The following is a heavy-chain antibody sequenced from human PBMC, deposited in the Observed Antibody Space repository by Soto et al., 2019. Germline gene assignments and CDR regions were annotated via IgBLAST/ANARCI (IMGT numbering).Heavy chain of an antibody. CDR1: GYTFTGYY. CDR3: ARDSNYDAIYYYYGMDV. D-gene: IGHD4-4*01. CDR2: INPNSGGT. Sequence: ASVKVSCKASGYTFTGYYMHWVRQAPGQGLEWMGWINPNSGGTNYAQKFQGWVTMTRDTSISTAYMELRRLRSDDTAVYYCARDSNYDAIYYYYGMDVWGQGTTVTVSS. V-gene: IGHV1-2*04. J-gene: IGHJ6*02.